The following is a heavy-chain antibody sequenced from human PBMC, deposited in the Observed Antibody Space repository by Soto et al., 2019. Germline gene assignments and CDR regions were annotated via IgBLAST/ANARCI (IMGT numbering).Heavy chain of an antibody. CDR1: GGSFSGYY. Sequence: PSETLSLTCAVYGGSFSGYYWSWIRQPPGKGLEWIGEINHSGSTNYNPSLKSRVTISVDTSKNQFSLKLSSVTAADTAVYYCARGPVVTQQNWFDPWGQGTLVTVSS. V-gene: IGHV4-34*01. CDR3: ARGPVVTQQNWFDP. J-gene: IGHJ5*02. CDR2: INHSGST. D-gene: IGHD2-15*01.